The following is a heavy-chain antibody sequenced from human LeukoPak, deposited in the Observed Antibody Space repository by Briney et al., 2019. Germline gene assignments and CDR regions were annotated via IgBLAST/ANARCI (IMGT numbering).Heavy chain of an antibody. CDR1: GGTFSSYA. CDR2: INPSGGST. D-gene: IGHD1-26*01. CDR3: ARDLGSGSYRGAFDI. J-gene: IGHJ3*02. V-gene: IGHV1-46*01. Sequence: ASVKVSCKASGGTFSSYAISWVRQAPGQGLEWMGIINPSGGSTSYAQKFQGRVTMTRDMSTSTVYMELSSLRSEDTAVYYCARDLGSGSYRGAFDIWGQGTMVTVSS.